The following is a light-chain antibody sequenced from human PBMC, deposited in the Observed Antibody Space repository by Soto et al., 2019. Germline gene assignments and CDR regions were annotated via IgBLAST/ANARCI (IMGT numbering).Light chain of an antibody. V-gene: IGKV1-9*01. CDR1: QGSSTN. CDR2: TSS. J-gene: IGKJ4*01. CDR3: QQLNGYPLT. Sequence: DIQLTQSPSFLSASVGDRVIITCRASQGSSTNLAWYQQKPGKAPKLLIYTSSTLQRGVTSRFSGSGSGTELTLTIRSLQPEDFATYYCQQLNGYPLTFGGGTKVEIK.